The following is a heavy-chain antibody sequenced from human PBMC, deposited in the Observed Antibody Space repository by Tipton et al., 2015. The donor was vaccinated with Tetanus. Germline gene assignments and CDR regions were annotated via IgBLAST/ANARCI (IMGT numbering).Heavy chain of an antibody. CDR2: IDPNSGGT. CDR3: ARDRGNYIYYGMDV. CDR1: GYTFTGYY. D-gene: IGHD3-22*01. Sequence: QMQLVQSGAEVKKPGASVKVSCKASGYTFTGYYIYWVRQAPGQGLEWVGWIDPNSGGTVYAPKFQGRVTMTRDTSISTAYMELSSLRSDDTAVYYCARDRGNYIYYGMDVWGPGTTVTVS. J-gene: IGHJ6*02. V-gene: IGHV1-2*02.